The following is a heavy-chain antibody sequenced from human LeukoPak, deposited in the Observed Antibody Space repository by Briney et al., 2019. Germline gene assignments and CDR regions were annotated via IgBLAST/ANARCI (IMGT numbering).Heavy chain of an antibody. D-gene: IGHD3-22*01. V-gene: IGHV3-73*01. CDR3: TRPPSQWLSPEGLYESGMGV. Sequence: HPGGSLRLSCAASGFTLSGSTMHWVRQASGKGLEWVGLIRNNANNYATVYAASVRGRFSMSRDDSKNTVYLQINSLQTEDTAMYYCTRPPSQWLSPEGLYESGMGVWGQGTTVTVSS. CDR2: IRNNANNYAT. J-gene: IGHJ6*02. CDR1: GFTLSGST.